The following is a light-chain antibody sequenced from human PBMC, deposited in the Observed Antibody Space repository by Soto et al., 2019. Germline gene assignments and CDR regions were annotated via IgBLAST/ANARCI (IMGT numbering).Light chain of an antibody. V-gene: IGLV2-8*01. J-gene: IGLJ3*02. CDR3: SSFGGGNKVL. CDR1: SSDVGGYNF. Sequence: QSAPTQPPSASGSPGQSVTISCTGTSSDVGGYNFVSWYQQHPGKVPKPVIFEVSKRPSGVPDRFSGSKSGNTAFLTVSGLQAEDEADYYCSSFGGGNKVLFGGGTKLTVL. CDR2: EVS.